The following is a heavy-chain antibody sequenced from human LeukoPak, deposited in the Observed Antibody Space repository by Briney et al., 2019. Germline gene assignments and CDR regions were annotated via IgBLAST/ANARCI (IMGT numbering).Heavy chain of an antibody. V-gene: IGHV3-23*01. J-gene: IGHJ3*02. D-gene: IGHD6-6*01. CDR3: ARRSAARDAFDI. Sequence: GGSLRLSCAASGFSFSNFAMNWVRQAPGKGLEWVPSISGSGGSTYYADSVKGRFTISRDNAKNTLYLQMNSLRAEDTAVYYCARRSAARDAFDIWGQGTMVTVSS. CDR1: GFSFSNFA. CDR2: ISGSGGST.